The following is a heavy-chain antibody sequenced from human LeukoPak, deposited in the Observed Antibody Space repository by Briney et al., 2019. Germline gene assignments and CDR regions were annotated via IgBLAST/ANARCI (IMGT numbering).Heavy chain of an antibody. CDR1: GFTFSSYA. V-gene: IGHV3-7*03. CDR3: AKPRGYYDSSGYSGFDY. Sequence: GGSLRLSCAASGFTFSSYAMSWVRQAPGKGLEWVANIKQDGSEKYYVDSVKGRFTISRDNSKNTLYLQMNSLRAEDTAVYYCAKPRGYYDSSGYSGFDYWGQGTLVTVSS. D-gene: IGHD3-22*01. CDR2: IKQDGSEK. J-gene: IGHJ4*02.